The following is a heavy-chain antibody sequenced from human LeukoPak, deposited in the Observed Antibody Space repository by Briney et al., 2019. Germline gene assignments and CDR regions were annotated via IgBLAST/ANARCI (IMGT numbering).Heavy chain of an antibody. CDR1: XFTFSDYW. D-gene: IGHD6-19*01. CDR3: ARGGAVAGKYVY. CDR2: IKKEDGDDT. V-gene: IGHV3-7*01. Sequence: QPGGXLRLSCXXSXFTFSDYWMSWGRQAPGKGREWVASIKKEDGDDTIYVDSVKGRFTISRDNAENSVYLQMNSLRVEDTAMYYCARGGAVAGKYVYWGQGTLVTVSS. J-gene: IGHJ4*02.